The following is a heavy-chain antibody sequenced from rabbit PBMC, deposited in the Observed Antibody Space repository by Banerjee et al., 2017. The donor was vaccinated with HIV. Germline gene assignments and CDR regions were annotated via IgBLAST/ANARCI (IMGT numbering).Heavy chain of an antibody. D-gene: IGHD6-1*01. J-gene: IGHJ4*01. V-gene: IGHV1S45*01. CDR3: ARGATSAYDRFDL. Sequence: QEQLEESGGDLVKPEGSLTLTCTASGFSFSNGYVMCWVRQAPGKGLEWIACINTISGDTVYATWAKGRFTISKASWTTVTLQMTSLTAADTASYFCARGATSAYDRFDLWGPCTLVTVS. CDR1: GFSFSNGYV. CDR2: INTISGDT.